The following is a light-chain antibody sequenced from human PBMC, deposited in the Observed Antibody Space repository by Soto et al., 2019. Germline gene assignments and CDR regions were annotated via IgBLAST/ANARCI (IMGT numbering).Light chain of an antibody. Sequence: QSALTQPASVSGSPGQPITISCTGTSSDVGAYNFVSWYQHHPGRAPKLIIYEVTIRPSGVSNRFSGSKSGNTASLTISGLQAEDEADYYCCSYTSSRTYVFGTGTKVTVL. J-gene: IGLJ1*01. CDR3: CSYTSSRTYV. V-gene: IGLV2-14*01. CDR2: EVT. CDR1: SSDVGAYNF.